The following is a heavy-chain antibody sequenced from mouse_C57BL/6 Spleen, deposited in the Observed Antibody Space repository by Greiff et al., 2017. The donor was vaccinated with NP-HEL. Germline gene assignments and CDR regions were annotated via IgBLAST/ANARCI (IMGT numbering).Heavy chain of an antibody. V-gene: IGHV1-69*01. D-gene: IGHD3-2*02. Sequence: QVQLKQPGAELVMPGASVKLSCKASGYTFTSYWMHWVKQRPGQGLEWIGEIDPSDSYTNYNQKFKGKSTLTVDKSSSTAYMQLSSLTSEDSAVYYCARGDSSGYPFAYWGQGTLVTVSA. CDR1: GYTFTSYW. J-gene: IGHJ3*01. CDR2: IDPSDSYT. CDR3: ARGDSSGYPFAY.